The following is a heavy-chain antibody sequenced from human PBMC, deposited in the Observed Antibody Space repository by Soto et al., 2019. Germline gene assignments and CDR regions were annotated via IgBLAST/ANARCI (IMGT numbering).Heavy chain of an antibody. Sequence: QVQLQESGPGLVKPSGTLSLTCAVSGGSISSSNWWSWVRQPPGKGLQWIGEICHSGSTNYNPSLKSRGTISVDKSKNQFSLKLSSVTAADTAVYYCARGFAEYGYGTLGGMDVWGQGTTVTVSS. J-gene: IGHJ6*02. CDR2: ICHSGST. CDR3: ARGFAEYGYGTLGGMDV. D-gene: IGHD5-18*01. V-gene: IGHV4-4*02. CDR1: GGSISSSNW.